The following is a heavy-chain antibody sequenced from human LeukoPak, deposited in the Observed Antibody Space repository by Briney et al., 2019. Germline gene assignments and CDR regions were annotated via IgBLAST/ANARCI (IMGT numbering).Heavy chain of an antibody. CDR2: IKQDGSEK. Sequence: GGSLRLSCAASGFTLSSYLMSWVRQAPGKGLERVANIKQDGSEKYYVDSVKGRFTISRDNAKNSLYLQMNSLRAEDTAVYYCAREAHCSSTSCYLYDFDYWGQGTLVTVPS. J-gene: IGHJ4*02. CDR3: AREAHCSSTSCYLYDFDY. V-gene: IGHV3-7*01. D-gene: IGHD2-2*01. CDR1: GFTLSSYL.